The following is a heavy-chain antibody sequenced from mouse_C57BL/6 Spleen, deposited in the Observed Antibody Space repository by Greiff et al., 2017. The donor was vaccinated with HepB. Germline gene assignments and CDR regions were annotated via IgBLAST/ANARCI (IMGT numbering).Heavy chain of an antibody. J-gene: IGHJ2*01. CDR3: ARGGDYDGGLYYFDY. CDR1: GYTFTSYW. Sequence: VQLQQPGAELVRPGSSVKLSCKASGYTFTSYWMHWVKQRPIQGLEWIGNIDPSDSETHYNQKFKDKATLTVDKSSSTAYMQLSSLTSEDSAVYYCARGGDYDGGLYYFDYWGQGTTLTVSS. D-gene: IGHD2-4*01. V-gene: IGHV1-52*01. CDR2: IDPSDSET.